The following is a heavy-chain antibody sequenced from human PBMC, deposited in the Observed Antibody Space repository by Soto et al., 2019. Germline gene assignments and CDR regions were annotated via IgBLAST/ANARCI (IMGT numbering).Heavy chain of an antibody. CDR1: GFTFSSYA. Sequence: EVQLLESGGGLVQPGGSLRLSCAASGFTFSSYAMSWVRQAPGKGLEWVSAISGSGGSTYYADSVKGRFTISRDNSKNTLYLQMNSLRAEDTAVYYCAKGRRRAQFEARPVFSGRYGYYFDYWGQGTLVTVSS. CDR3: AKGRRRAQFEARPVFSGRYGYYFDY. CDR2: ISGSGGST. D-gene: IGHD6-19*01. V-gene: IGHV3-23*01. J-gene: IGHJ4*02.